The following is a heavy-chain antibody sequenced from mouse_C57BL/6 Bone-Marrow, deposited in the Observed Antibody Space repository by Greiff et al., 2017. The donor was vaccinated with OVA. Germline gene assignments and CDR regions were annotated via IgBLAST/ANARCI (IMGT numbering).Heavy chain of an antibody. Sequence: EVQLVESGGGLVQPKGSLKLSCAASGFSFNTYAMNWVRQAPGKGLEWVARIRSKSNNNATDYADSVKDRFTISRDDPESMLYLQMNKLKTEDTAMYYCVNYYVSSYGFAYWGQVTLVTVSA. CDR2: IRSKSNNNAT. CDR3: VNYYVSSYGFAY. CDR1: GFSFNTYA. V-gene: IGHV10-1*01. J-gene: IGHJ3*01. D-gene: IGHD1-1*01.